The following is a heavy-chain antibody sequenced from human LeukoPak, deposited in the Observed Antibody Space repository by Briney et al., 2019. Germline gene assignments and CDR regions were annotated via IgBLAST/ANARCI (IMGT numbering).Heavy chain of an antibody. V-gene: IGHV3-9*01. Sequence: GRYLRLSCAASGFTFDDYAMHWVRQAPGKGLEWVSGISWNSGSIGYADSVKGRFTISRDNAKNSLYLQMNSLRAEDTALYYCAKDSSSSWYGGGFAYWGQGTLVTVSS. J-gene: IGHJ4*02. D-gene: IGHD6-13*01. CDR3: AKDSSSSWYGGGFAY. CDR1: GFTFDDYA. CDR2: ISWNSGSI.